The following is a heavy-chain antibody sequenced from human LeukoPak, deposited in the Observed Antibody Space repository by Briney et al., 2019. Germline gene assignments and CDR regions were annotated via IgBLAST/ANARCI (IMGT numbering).Heavy chain of an antibody. Sequence: ASVTVSCKASGYTFTSCAMNWVRQAPGQGLEWVGWINPNSGGTEYAQKFQGRVTMPRDTSIRTAYMELSRVRSDDTAVYYSARDSGYHSPYYYMDVWGDGTTVTISS. CDR3: ARDSGYHSPYYYMDV. CDR2: INPNSGGT. D-gene: IGHD5-12*01. CDR1: GYTFTSCA. V-gene: IGHV1-2*02. J-gene: IGHJ6*03.